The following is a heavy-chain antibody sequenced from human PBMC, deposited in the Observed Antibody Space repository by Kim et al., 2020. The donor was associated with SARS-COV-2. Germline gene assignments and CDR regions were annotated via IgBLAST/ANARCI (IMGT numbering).Heavy chain of an antibody. J-gene: IGHJ4*02. Sequence: YAEPEKGRFTISRDNSKNTLFLQMNSLRAEDTAVYYCARDYDDSTFFPDYWGQGTLVTVSS. D-gene: IGHD3-22*01. CDR3: ARDYDDSTFFPDY. V-gene: IGHV3-23*01.